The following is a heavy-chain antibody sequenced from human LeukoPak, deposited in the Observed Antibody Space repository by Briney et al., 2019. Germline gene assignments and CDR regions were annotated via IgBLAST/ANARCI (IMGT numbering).Heavy chain of an antibody. CDR2: ISSSSSTI. D-gene: IGHD3-10*01. J-gene: IGHJ4*02. CDR3: ARVYYYGSGSYYNVGGFDY. Sequence: PGGSLRLSCAASGFTFSGYSMNWVRQAPGKGLEWVSYISSSSSTIYYADSVKGRFTISRDNGKNSLYLQMNSLRAEDTAVYYCARVYYYGSGSYYNVGGFDYWGQGTLVTVSS. V-gene: IGHV3-48*01. CDR1: GFTFSGYS.